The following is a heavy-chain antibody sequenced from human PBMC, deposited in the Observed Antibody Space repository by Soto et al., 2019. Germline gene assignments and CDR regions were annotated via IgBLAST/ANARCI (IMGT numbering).Heavy chain of an antibody. Sequence: PGGSVRLSCAASGFTFSSYAMSWFRQGPGKGLEWVSAISGSGGSTYYADSVKGRFTISRDNSKNTLYLQMNSLRAEDTAVYYCEKDLGVYGDYRFDYWGQGTLVPVSP. V-gene: IGHV3-23*01. CDR2: ISGSGGST. CDR3: EKDLGVYGDYRFDY. J-gene: IGHJ4*02. CDR1: GFTFSSYA. D-gene: IGHD4-17*01.